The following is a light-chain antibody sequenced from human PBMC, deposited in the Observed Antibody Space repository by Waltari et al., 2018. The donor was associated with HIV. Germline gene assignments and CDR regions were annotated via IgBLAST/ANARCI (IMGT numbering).Light chain of an antibody. V-gene: IGLV7-46*01. CDR1: TGSVTDKHA. CDR2: DSQ. Sequence: QALVTQDPSLTAPPGGTTILTGATATGSVTDKHAPYCFQQKAGQAPRTLIYDSQKRHSWTPGRFSGFLLGGKAVLTFTGAQPEDEADYFCMLSLNGSRIFGGGTKVTVL. J-gene: IGLJ2*01. CDR3: MLSLNGSRI.